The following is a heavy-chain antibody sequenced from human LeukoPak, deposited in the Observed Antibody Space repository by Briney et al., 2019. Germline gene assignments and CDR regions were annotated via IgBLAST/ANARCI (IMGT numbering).Heavy chain of an antibody. V-gene: IGHV4-39*01. CDR1: GGSIGSSSYY. J-gene: IGHJ5*02. CDR3: ARPLALVAARPDWFDP. D-gene: IGHD6-6*01. Sequence: SETLSLTCTVSGGSIGSSSYYWGWIRQPPGKGLEWIGSIYYSGSTYYNPSLKSRVTISVDTSKNQFSLKLSSVTAADTAVYYCARPLALVAARPDWFDPWGQGTLVTVSS. CDR2: IYYSGST.